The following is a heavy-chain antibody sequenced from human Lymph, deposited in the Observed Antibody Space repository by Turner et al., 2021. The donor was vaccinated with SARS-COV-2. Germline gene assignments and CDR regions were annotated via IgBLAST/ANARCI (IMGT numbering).Heavy chain of an antibody. Sequence: EVQLVESGGGVVQPGGSLRLSCAASRLTFDDYAMHWVHQAPGKGLEWVSLISGDGGSTYYADSVKGRFTISRDNSKSSLSLQMNSLRAEDTALYYCAKDPGYCSGGSCYSRTYFDFWGQGTLVTVSA. V-gene: IGHV3-43*02. J-gene: IGHJ4*02. D-gene: IGHD2-15*01. CDR3: AKDPGYCSGGSCYSRTYFDF. CDR1: RLTFDDYA. CDR2: ISGDGGST.